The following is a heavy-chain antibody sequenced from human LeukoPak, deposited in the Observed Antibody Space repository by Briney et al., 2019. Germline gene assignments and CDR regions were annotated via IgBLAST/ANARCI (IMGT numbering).Heavy chain of an antibody. V-gene: IGHV3-48*01. D-gene: IGHD2-2*01. Sequence: GGSLRLSCAASGFTFSSYSVNWVRQAPGKGLEWVSYISSSSSTIYYADSVKGRFTISRDNAKNSLYLQMTSLRAEDTAVYYCARGLAYCSSTSCRTFDYWGQGTLVTVSS. CDR2: ISSSSSTI. CDR1: GFTFSSYS. CDR3: ARGLAYCSSTSCRTFDY. J-gene: IGHJ4*02.